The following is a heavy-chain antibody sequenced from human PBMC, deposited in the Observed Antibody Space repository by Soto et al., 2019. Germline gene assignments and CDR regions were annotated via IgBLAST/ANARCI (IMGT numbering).Heavy chain of an antibody. CDR2: ISGSGGST. Sequence: PGGSLRLSCAASGSTFSSYAMSWVRQAPGKGLEWVSAISGSGGSTYYADSVKGRFTISRDNSKNTLYLQMNSLRAEDTAVYYCAKDDTMIVVAAFDYWGQGTLVTVSS. CDR3: AKDDTMIVVAAFDY. J-gene: IGHJ4*02. CDR1: GSTFSSYA. V-gene: IGHV3-23*01. D-gene: IGHD3-22*01.